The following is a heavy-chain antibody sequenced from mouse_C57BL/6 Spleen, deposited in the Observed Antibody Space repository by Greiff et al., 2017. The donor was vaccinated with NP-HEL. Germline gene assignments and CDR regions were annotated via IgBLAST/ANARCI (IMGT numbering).Heavy chain of an antibody. Sequence: QVHVKQPGAELVMPGASVKLSCKASGYTFTSYWMHWVKQRPGQGLEWIGEIDPSDSYTNYNQKFKGKSTLTVDKSSSTAYMQLSSLTSEDSAVYYCARGDYGGAMDYWGQGTSVTVSS. J-gene: IGHJ4*01. CDR2: IDPSDSYT. D-gene: IGHD1-1*02. CDR3: ARGDYGGAMDY. V-gene: IGHV1-69*01. CDR1: GYTFTSYW.